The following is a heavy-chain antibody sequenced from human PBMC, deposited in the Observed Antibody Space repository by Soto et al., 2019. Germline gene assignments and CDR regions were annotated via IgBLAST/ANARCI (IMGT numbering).Heavy chain of an antibody. J-gene: IGHJ5*02. V-gene: IGHV1-69*13. D-gene: IGHD1-26*01. CDR1: GGTFSSYA. CDR3: AIPLGGATNSVWFDP. CDR2: IIPIFGTA. Sequence: SVKVSCKASGGTFSSYAISWVRQAPGQGLEWMGGIIPIFGTANYAQKFQGRVTITADESTSTAYMELSSLRSEDTAVYYCAIPLGGATNSVWFDPWGQGTMVTVSS.